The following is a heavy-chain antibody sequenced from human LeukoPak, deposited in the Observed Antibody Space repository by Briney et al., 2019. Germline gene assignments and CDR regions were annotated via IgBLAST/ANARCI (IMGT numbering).Heavy chain of an antibody. CDR2: IYPGDSDT. Sequence: GESLKISCKGSGYSFTSYWIGWVRQMPGKGLEWMGIIYPGDSDTRYSPSFQGQVTISADKSISTAYLQWSSLKASDTAMYYYATTLGNCGGDCYSPYYYYGMDVWGQGTTVTVSS. CDR3: ATTLGNCGGDCYSPYYYYGMDV. D-gene: IGHD2-21*02. V-gene: IGHV5-51*01. J-gene: IGHJ6*02. CDR1: GYSFTSYW.